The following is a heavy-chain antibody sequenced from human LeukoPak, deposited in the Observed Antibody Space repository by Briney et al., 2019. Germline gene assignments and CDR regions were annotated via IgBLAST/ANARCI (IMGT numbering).Heavy chain of an antibody. V-gene: IGHV4-59*01. J-gene: IGHJ4*02. Sequence: SETLSLTCSVSGGSIRSYYWNWIRQSPGKGLEWLGCVFSSGSTNYNPSLKSRITIPVDTSKNQFALKLNSVTAADTAVYYCARDPSASAGYFDFWGQGTLVAVSS. CDR3: ARDPSASAGYFDF. D-gene: IGHD1-14*01. CDR2: VFSSGST. CDR1: GGSIRSYY.